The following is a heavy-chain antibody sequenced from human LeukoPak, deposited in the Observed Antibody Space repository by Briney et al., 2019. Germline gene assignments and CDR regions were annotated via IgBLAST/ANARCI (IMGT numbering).Heavy chain of an antibody. Sequence: ASVKVSCNAFGYTFTGYYMHWVRQAPGQGLEWMGWINPNSGGTNYAQKFQGRVTMTRDTSISTAYMELSRLRSDDTAVYYCASHRENCSGGSCSVVDYWGQGTLVTVSS. CDR1: GYTFTGYY. D-gene: IGHD2-15*01. V-gene: IGHV1-2*02. CDR3: ASHRENCSGGSCSVVDY. CDR2: INPNSGGT. J-gene: IGHJ4*02.